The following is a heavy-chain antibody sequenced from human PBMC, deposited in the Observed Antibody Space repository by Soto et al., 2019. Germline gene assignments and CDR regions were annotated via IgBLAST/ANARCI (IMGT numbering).Heavy chain of an antibody. CDR2: IHDSGNT. D-gene: IGHD6-13*01. CDR3: ARGVQQLALYSGFDP. Sequence: QVELQESGPGLVNPSETLSLTCTVSGGSIDSYFWYWVRQSPGKGLEWIGYIHDSGNTKYNPSLKTRVTSSLDTPNNQISLKMTSVTAPDTALYYRARGVQQLALYSGFDPWAQGTLVSVSS. V-gene: IGHV4-59*01. J-gene: IGHJ5*02. CDR1: GGSIDSYF.